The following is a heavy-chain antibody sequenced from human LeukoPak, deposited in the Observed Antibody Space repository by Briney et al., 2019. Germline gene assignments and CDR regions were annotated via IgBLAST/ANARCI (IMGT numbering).Heavy chain of an antibody. CDR2: INHSGST. Sequence: PSETLSLTCAVYGGSFSGYYWSWIRQPPGKGLEWIGEINHSGSTNYNPSLKSRVTISVDTSKNQFSPKLSSVTAADTAVYYCARAYYYDSSGSSMYYFDYWGQGTLVTVSS. CDR1: GGSFSGYY. CDR3: ARAYYYDSSGSSMYYFDY. J-gene: IGHJ4*02. D-gene: IGHD3-22*01. V-gene: IGHV4-34*01.